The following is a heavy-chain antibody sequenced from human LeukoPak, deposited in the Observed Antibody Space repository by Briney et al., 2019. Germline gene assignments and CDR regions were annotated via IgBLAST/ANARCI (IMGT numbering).Heavy chain of an antibody. Sequence: AGGSLRLSCAASGFTFSSYSMNWVRQAPGKGLEWVSYISSSSSTIYYAGSVKGRFTISRDNAKNSLFLQMNSLRAEDTAVYYCARSRGSSGGYPFDYWGQGTLVTVSS. CDR1: GFTFSSYS. J-gene: IGHJ4*02. CDR2: ISSSSSTI. D-gene: IGHD1-26*01. V-gene: IGHV3-48*01. CDR3: ARSRGSSGGYPFDY.